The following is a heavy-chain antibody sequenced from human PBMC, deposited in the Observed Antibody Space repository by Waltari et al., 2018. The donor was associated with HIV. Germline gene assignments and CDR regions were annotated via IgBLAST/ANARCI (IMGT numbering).Heavy chain of an antibody. D-gene: IGHD3-22*01. Sequence: VESGGDLVQPGGSLRLSCAVSGFDFSVYWMSWVRQRPGEGRGWVANIKFDGSDMYYADSVRGRFIASRDSSKKLLFLQMKNVRDDDTATYYCVRSSSGHFDHWGQGTQVIVSS. CDR3: VRSSSGHFDH. CDR2: IKFDGSDM. CDR1: GFDFSVYW. J-gene: IGHJ4*02. V-gene: IGHV3-7*01.